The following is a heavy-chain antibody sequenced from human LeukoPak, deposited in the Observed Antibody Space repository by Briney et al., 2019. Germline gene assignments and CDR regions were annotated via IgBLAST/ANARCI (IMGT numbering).Heavy chain of an antibody. D-gene: IGHD5-18*01. Sequence: ASVKVSCKASGYTFISYDINWVRQATGQGLEWMGWMNPNSGNAGYAQKFQGRVTMTRNTSLGEAYMELSSLTSEDTAVYYCARGIGYSYGYRSDYWGQGTLVTVSS. CDR2: MNPNSGNA. J-gene: IGHJ4*02. V-gene: IGHV1-8*01. CDR3: ARGIGYSYGYRSDY. CDR1: GYTFISYD.